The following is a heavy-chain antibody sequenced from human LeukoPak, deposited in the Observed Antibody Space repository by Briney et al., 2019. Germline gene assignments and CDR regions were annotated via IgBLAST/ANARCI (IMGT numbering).Heavy chain of an antibody. D-gene: IGHD6-19*01. V-gene: IGHV4-34*01. J-gene: IGHJ5*02. Sequence: SETLSLTCAVYGGSFSGYYWSWIRQPPGKGLEWIGGINHSGSTNYNPSLKSRVTISVDTSENQFSLKLSSVTAADTAVYYCARGRGSSGWVRRFDPWGQGTLATVSS. CDR2: INHSGST. CDR3: ARGRGSSGWVRRFDP. CDR1: GGSFSGYY.